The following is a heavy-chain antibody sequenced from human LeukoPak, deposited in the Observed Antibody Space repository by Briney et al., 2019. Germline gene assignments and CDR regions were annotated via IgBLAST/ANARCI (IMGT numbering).Heavy chain of an antibody. J-gene: IGHJ3*01. Sequence: PGGSLRLSCAASGFIVSSIYISWVRQAPGKGLEWVSVIYTGGTTYYSDSVKGRFTISRDDSKNTVYLQMNSLRAEDTAIYYCVVDRYCSCGSCSDAFDLWGHGTMVTVSS. V-gene: IGHV3-53*01. CDR1: GFIVSSIY. CDR3: VVDRYCSCGSCSDAFDL. D-gene: IGHD2-15*01. CDR2: IYTGGTT.